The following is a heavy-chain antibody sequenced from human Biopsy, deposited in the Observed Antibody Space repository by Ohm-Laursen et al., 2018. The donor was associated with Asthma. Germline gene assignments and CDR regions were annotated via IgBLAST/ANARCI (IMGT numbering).Heavy chain of an antibody. D-gene: IGHD3-10*01. CDR3: ARAVDYSHYYGIDV. J-gene: IGHJ6*02. CDR1: GYTFNSAG. CDR2: ISVYNGNT. V-gene: IGHV1-18*03. Sequence: ASVNCSCKTSGYTFNSAGFTLVRHSPGQGLEWIGWISVYNGNTNVAQKFQDSFTMITDTSTSTAYRDLRSLRSDDMAVYFCARAVDYSHYYGIDVWGQGTTVTVS.